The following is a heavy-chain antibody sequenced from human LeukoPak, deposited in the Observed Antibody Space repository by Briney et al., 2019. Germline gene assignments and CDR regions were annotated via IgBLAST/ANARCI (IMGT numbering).Heavy chain of an antibody. V-gene: IGHV3-11*04. J-gene: IGHJ6*03. CDR3: ARDYDRYYMDV. CDR2: ITNTGSTT. CDR1: GFTFSDYY. Sequence: GGSLRLSCAASGFTFSDYYMSWIRQAPGKGLEWISYITNTGSTTYYADSVRGRFTISRDNAKNTLYLQMNSLRPEDTAVYYCARDYDRYYMDVWGKGTTVTVSS. D-gene: IGHD3-3*01.